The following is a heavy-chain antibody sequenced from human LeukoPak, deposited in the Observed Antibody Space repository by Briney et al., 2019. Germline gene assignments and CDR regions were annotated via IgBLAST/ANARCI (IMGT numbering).Heavy chain of an antibody. D-gene: IGHD6-6*01. V-gene: IGHV1-46*01. CDR3: ARDLSRRGLYSSSSDYYYMDV. CDR2: INPSGGST. J-gene: IGHJ6*03. CDR1: GYTFTSYY. Sequence: GASVKVSCKASGYTFTSYYMHWVRQAPGRGLEWMGIINPSGGSTSYAQKFQGRVTMTRDTSTSTVYMELSSLRSEDTAVYYCARDLSRRGLYSSSSDYYYMDVWGKGTTVTVSS.